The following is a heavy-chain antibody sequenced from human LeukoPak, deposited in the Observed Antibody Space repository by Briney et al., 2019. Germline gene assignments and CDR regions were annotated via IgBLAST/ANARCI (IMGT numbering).Heavy chain of an antibody. Sequence: SETLSLTCTVSGGSISSHYWSWIRQPPGKGLEWIGYIYYSGSTNYNPSLKSRVTISVDTSKNQFSLKLSSVTAADTAVYYCARVGFGDFGLDPWGQGTLVTVSS. CDR1: GGSISSHY. CDR2: IYYSGST. CDR3: ARVGFGDFGLDP. D-gene: IGHD3/OR15-3a*01. J-gene: IGHJ5*02. V-gene: IGHV4-59*11.